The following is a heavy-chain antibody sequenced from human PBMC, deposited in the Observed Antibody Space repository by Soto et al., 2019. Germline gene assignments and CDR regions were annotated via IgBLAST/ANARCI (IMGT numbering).Heavy chain of an antibody. D-gene: IGHD6-6*01. V-gene: IGHV1-46*01. J-gene: IGHJ6*02. CDR1: GYTFTSYY. CDR2: INPSGGST. Sequence: ASVKVSGKASGYTFTSYYMHWVLQAPGQGLEWMGIINPSGGSTSYAQKFQGRVTMTRDTSTSTVYMELSSLRSEDTAVYYCARGHSWQLTPGGMDVWGQGTTVTVSS. CDR3: ARGHSWQLTPGGMDV.